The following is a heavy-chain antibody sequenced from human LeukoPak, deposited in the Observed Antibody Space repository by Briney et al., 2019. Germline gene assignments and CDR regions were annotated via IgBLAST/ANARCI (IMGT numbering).Heavy chain of an antibody. J-gene: IGHJ5*02. Sequence: SETLSLTCTVSGGFISSYSWSWIRQDAGKGLEWIGRIYTSGSTNYNPSLKSRVTMSVDTSKNQFSLNLSSVTAADTAVYYCARGVASTGIGWFDPWGQGTLVTGSS. V-gene: IGHV4-4*07. CDR1: GGFISSYS. CDR3: ARGVASTGIGWFDP. CDR2: IYTSGST. D-gene: IGHD6-13*01.